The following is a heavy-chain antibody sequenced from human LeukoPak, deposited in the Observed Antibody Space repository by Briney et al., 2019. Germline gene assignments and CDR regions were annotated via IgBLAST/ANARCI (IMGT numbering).Heavy chain of an antibody. J-gene: IGHJ4*02. D-gene: IGHD1-7*01. V-gene: IGHV4-59*01. CDR3: ARGNWNYARNFDY. Sequence: SETLSLTCTVSGGSISSYYWSWIRQPPGKGLEWIGYIYYSGSTNYNPSLKSRVTISVDTSKNQFSLKLSSVTAADTAVYYCARGNWNYARNFDYWGQGTLVTVSP. CDR2: IYYSGST. CDR1: GGSISSYY.